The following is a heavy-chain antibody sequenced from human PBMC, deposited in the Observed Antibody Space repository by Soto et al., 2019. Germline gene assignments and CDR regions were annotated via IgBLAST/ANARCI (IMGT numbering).Heavy chain of an antibody. CDR1: GGTFSSYA. J-gene: IGHJ4*02. V-gene: IGHV1-69*13. CDR3: AALPGRFQGQFDY. Sequence: GPPVKVSCKASGGTFSSYAISWVRQAPGQGLEWMGGIIPIFGTANYAQKFQGRVTITADESTSTAYMELSSLRSEDTAVYYCAALPGRFQGQFDYWGQGTLVTVSS. D-gene: IGHD3-9*01. CDR2: IIPIFGTA.